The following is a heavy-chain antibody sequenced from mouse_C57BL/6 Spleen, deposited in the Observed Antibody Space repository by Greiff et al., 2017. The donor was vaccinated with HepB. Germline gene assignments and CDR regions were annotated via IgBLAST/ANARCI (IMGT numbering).Heavy chain of an antibody. CDR3: ARGDGSYYAMDY. CDR2: ISSGGSYT. J-gene: IGHJ4*01. CDR1: GFTFSSYG. V-gene: IGHV5-6*01. D-gene: IGHD2-3*01. Sequence: EVHLVESGGDLVKPGGSLKLSCAASGFTFSSYGMSWVRQTPDKRLEWVATISSGGSYTYYPDSVKGRFTISRDNAKNTLYLQMSSLKSEDTAMYYCARGDGSYYAMDYWGQGTSVTVSS.